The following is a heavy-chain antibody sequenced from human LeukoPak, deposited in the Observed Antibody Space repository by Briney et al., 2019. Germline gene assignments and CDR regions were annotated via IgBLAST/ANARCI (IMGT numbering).Heavy chain of an antibody. CDR1: GFTFSYYW. J-gene: IGHJ4*02. CDR3: ASRVG. D-gene: IGHD1-26*01. Sequence: GGSLRLSCAASGFTFSYYWMSWVRQGSGKGLEWVANIKEDGSEKYYGDSVKGRFTVSRDNAKNTLYLQMNSLRAEDTAVYYCASRVGWGQGTLVTVSS. V-gene: IGHV3-7*01. CDR2: IKEDGSEK.